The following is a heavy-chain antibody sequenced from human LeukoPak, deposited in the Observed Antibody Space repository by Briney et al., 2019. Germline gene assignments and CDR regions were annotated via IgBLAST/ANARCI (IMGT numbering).Heavy chain of an antibody. Sequence: GGSLRLSCSAYEFTFSRYAMTWVRQAPGKGREYVSGINDNGGRTHYGNSVKGRFSISRDNSKNTLHLQMSTLRAEDTALYYCVKDVGGSYAFDYWGQGILVTVAS. CDR2: INDNGGRT. J-gene: IGHJ4*02. CDR3: VKDVGGSYAFDY. D-gene: IGHD1-26*01. V-gene: IGHV3-64D*09. CDR1: EFTFSRYA.